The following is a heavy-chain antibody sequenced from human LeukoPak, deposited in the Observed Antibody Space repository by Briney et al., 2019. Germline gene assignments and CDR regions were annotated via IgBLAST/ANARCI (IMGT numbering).Heavy chain of an antibody. J-gene: IGHJ4*02. V-gene: IGHV1-2*02. CDR2: INPNSGGT. CDR1: GYTFTGYY. CDR3: ACRITIFGVVDY. D-gene: IGHD3-3*01. Sequence: ASVKVSCKASGYTFTGYYTHWVRQAPGQGLEWMGWINPNSGGTNYAQKFQGRVTMTRDTSISTAYMELSRLRSDDTAVYYCACRITIFGVVDYWGQGTLVTVSS.